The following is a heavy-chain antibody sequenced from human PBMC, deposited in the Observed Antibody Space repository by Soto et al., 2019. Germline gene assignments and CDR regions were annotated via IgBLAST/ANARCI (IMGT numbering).Heavy chain of an antibody. CDR3: ARGSDGSGSFHYYYGMDV. CDR2: INPNSGGT. J-gene: IGHJ6*02. V-gene: IGHV1-2*04. CDR1: GYTFTGYY. Sequence: ASVKVSCKASGYTFTGYYMHWVRQAPGQGLEWMGWINPNSGGTNYAQKFQGWVTMTRDTSISTAYMELSRLRSDDTAVYYCARGSDGSGSFHYYYGMDVWGQGTTVTVSS. D-gene: IGHD3-10*01.